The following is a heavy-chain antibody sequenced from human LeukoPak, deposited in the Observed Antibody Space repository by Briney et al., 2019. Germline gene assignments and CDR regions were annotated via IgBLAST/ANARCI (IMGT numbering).Heavy chain of an antibody. CDR3: AKGIQYSSSSYFDY. CDR2: ISYDGSNK. CDR1: GFTFSSYG. D-gene: IGHD6-6*01. V-gene: IGHV3-30*18. Sequence: GGSLRLSCAASGFTFSSYGMPWVRQAPGKGLEWVAVISYDGSNKYYADSVKGRFTISRDNSKNTLYLQMNSLRAEDTAVYYCAKGIQYSSSSYFDYWGQGTLVTVSS. J-gene: IGHJ4*02.